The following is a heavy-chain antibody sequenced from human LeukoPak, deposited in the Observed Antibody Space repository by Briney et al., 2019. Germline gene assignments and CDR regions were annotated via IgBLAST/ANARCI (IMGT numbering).Heavy chain of an antibody. D-gene: IGHD2-2*02. Sequence: SETLSLTCTVSGGSISSGDYYWSWIRQPPGKGLEWIGYIYYSGRTYYNPSLKSRVTISADTSKNQFSLKLSSVTAADTAVYYCARSLRESGCSSTSCYTYYYYYMDVWGKGTTVTVSS. CDR3: ARSLRESGCSSTSCYTYYYYYMDV. J-gene: IGHJ6*03. V-gene: IGHV4-30-4*08. CDR1: GGSISSGDYY. CDR2: IYYSGRT.